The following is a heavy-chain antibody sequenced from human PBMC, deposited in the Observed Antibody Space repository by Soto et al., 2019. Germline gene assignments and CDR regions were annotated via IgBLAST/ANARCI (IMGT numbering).Heavy chain of an antibody. CDR3: SHGYYQYFNS. D-gene: IGHD5-18*01. Sequence: PGGSLRLSCAVSGVTLTDVWMNWVRQAPGKGPEWVGRIKSKTDGGTTDYAAPVKGRFTIPRDDSQNMLYLQMNSLKSEDTAVYYCSHGYYQYFNSWGQGTLVTVSS. J-gene: IGHJ4*02. CDR2: IKSKTDGGTT. CDR1: GVTLTDVW. V-gene: IGHV3-15*07.